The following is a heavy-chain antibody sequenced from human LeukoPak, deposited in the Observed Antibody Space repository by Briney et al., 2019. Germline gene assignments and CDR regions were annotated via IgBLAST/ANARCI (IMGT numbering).Heavy chain of an antibody. J-gene: IGHJ6*04. V-gene: IGHV3-48*04. D-gene: IGHD3-10*02. CDR1: GFTLSRYS. Sequence: GGSLRLSCAASGFTLSRYSMNWVRQAPGKGLEWVSSISSSGSTIYYADSVKGRFTISRDNAKNSLYLQMNRLRAEDTAVYYCAELGITMIGGVWGKGTTLTISS. CDR3: AELGITMIGGV. CDR2: ISSSGSTI.